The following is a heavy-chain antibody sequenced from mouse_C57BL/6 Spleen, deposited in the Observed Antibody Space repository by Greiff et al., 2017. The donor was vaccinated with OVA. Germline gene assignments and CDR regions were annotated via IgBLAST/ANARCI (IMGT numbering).Heavy chain of an antibody. V-gene: IGHV14-1*01. CDR2: IDPEDGDT. Sequence: VQLQQSGAELVRPGASVKLSCTASGFNIKDYYMHWVKQRPEQGLEWIGRIDPEDGDTEYAPKVQGKATMTADTTSNTASLQLSSLTSEDTAVYYCTTWGFLRGFAYWGQGTLVTVSA. CDR1: GFNIKDYY. J-gene: IGHJ3*01. D-gene: IGHD1-1*01. CDR3: TTWGFLRGFAY.